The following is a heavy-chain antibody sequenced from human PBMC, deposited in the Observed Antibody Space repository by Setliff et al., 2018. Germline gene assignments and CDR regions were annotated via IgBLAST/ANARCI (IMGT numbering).Heavy chain of an antibody. D-gene: IGHD2-21*01. CDR1: GYSISSGYI. CDR2: IGHTGSI. V-gene: IGHV4-38-2*02. Sequence: KTSETLSLTCTVSGYSISSGYIWGWIRQPPGKGLEWVGNIGHTGSINYNPSLKSRLTISRDTSKNQVSLKLNSVTATDTAVYYCARDLGHGGESDYWGQGILVTVSS. CDR3: ARDLGHGGESDY. J-gene: IGHJ4*02.